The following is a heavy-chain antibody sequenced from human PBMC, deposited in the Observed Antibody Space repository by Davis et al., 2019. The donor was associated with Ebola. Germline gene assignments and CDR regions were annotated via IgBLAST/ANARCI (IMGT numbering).Heavy chain of an antibody. CDR1: GFSLTNYA. CDR2: VHGGNGNT. D-gene: IGHD6-19*01. Sequence: AASVKVSCKASGFSLTNYAIHWMRQAPGQRLEWVGWVHGGNGNTKYSQRFQGRVTITTDTSASTVYLDLTSLRSDDTAVFYCARASFGYNSGWYADYWGPGSLVTVSS. CDR3: ARASFGYNSGWYADY. J-gene: IGHJ4*02. V-gene: IGHV1-3*01.